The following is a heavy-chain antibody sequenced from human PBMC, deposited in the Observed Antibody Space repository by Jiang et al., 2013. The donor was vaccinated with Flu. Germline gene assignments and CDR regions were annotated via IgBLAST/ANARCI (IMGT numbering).Heavy chain of an antibody. CDR1: GGSISSGGYY. Sequence: PGLVKPSQTLSLTCTVSGGSISSGGYYWSWIRQHPGKGLEWIGYIYYSGSTYYNPSLKSRVTISVDTSKNQFSLKLSSVTAADTAVYYCARGRAMATTSRGAFDIWGQGTMVTVSS. CDR2: IYYSGST. V-gene: IGHV4-31*03. CDR3: ARGRAMATTSRGAFDI. J-gene: IGHJ3*02. D-gene: IGHD5-24*01.